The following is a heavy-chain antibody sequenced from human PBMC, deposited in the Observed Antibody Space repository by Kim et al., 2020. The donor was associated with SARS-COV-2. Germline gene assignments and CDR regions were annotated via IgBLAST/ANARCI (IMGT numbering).Heavy chain of an antibody. V-gene: IGHV3-21*01. D-gene: IGHD3-3*01. CDR3: ARTVLINYDFWSGYYNDPGY. CDR2: ISSSSSYI. J-gene: IGHJ4*02. CDR1: GFTFSRYS. Sequence: GGSLRLSCAASGFTFSRYSMNWVRQAPGKGLEWVSSISSSSSYIYYADSVKGRFIISRDNAKNSLYLQMNSLRAEDTAVYYCARTVLINYDFWSGYYNDPGYWGQGTLVTVSS.